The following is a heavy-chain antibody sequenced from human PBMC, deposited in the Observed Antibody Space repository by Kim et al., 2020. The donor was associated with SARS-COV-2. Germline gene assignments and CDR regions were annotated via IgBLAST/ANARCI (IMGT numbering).Heavy chain of an antibody. CDR1: GGSISSYY. J-gene: IGHJ3*02. CDR2: IYYSGST. CDR3: ARRPEVDAFDI. Sequence: SETLSLTCTVSGGSISSYYWSWIRQPPGKGLEWIGYIYYSGSTNYNPSLKSRVTISVDTSKNQFSLKLSSVTAADTAVYYCARRPEVDAFDIWGQGTMVTVSS. V-gene: IGHV4-59*01.